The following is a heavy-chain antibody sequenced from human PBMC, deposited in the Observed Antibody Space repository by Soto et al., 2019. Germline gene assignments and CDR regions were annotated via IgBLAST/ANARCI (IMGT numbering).Heavy chain of an antibody. CDR3: ARNDYDYVWESPGGDAFDI. J-gene: IGHJ3*02. CDR1: GGSISSGDYY. D-gene: IGHD3-16*01. V-gene: IGHV4-30-4*01. CDR2: IYSTGST. Sequence: QVQLQESGPGLVKPSQTLSLTCTVSGGSISSGDYYWNWIRHPPGKGLEWIGFIYSTGSTYYNPSLKSRLTISVDMSKNQFSLKLTSVTAADTAVYYCARNDYDYVWESPGGDAFDIWGQGTMVTVSS.